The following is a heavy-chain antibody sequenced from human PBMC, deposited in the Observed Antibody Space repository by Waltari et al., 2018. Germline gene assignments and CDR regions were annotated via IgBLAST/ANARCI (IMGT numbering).Heavy chain of an antibody. CDR1: GGSFSGYY. CDR3: AGMGRGWYGRWYYCDY. J-gene: IGHJ4*02. Sequence: QVQLQQWGAGLLKPSETLSLPCAVYGGSFSGYYWIWIRLPRGTWLEWIGGINHSGSTNYNATLRSAVTIAVDTSKNQFSMKRRSVTAGDTAVYSWAGMGRGWYGRWYYCDYWGQGTLVTVSS. D-gene: IGHD6-19*01. CDR2: INHSGST. V-gene: IGHV4-34*01.